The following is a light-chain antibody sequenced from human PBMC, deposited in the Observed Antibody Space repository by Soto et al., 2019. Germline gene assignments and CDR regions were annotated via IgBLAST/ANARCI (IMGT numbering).Light chain of an antibody. CDR1: QGISSW. V-gene: IGKV1-12*01. J-gene: IGKJ5*01. CDR2: AAS. Sequence: DIQMTQSPSSVSAPVGDRVTITCRASQGISSWIAWYQQKPGKAPKLLIYAASRLQSGVPSRFSGSGSGTDFTLTISSLQPEDFATYYCQQANSFPFTFGQGTRLEIK. CDR3: QQANSFPFT.